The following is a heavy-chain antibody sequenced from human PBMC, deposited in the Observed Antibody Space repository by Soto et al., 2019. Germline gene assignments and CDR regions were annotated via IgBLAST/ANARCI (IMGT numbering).Heavy chain of an antibody. CDR3: ARARRNSYYYGMDV. CDR1: GFTFSNYG. CDR2: IWSDGNTK. Sequence: PGGSLRLSCAASGFTFSNYGMHWVRNARGKGLEWVALIWSDGNTKYYADSVKGRFTISRDNFKNNQYLQMKSLRVQDTAVYYCARARRNSYYYGMDVWGQGTTVTVSS. J-gene: IGHJ6*02. V-gene: IGHV3-33*01.